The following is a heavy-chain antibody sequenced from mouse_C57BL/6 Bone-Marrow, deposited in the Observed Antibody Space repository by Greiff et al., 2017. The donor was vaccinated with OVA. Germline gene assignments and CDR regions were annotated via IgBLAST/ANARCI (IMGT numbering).Heavy chain of an antibody. CDR2: IYPGSGST. CDR1: GYTFTSYW. V-gene: IGHV1-55*01. J-gene: IGHJ4*01. D-gene: IGHD4-1*01. Sequence: QVQLNQPGAELVKPGASVKMSCKASGYTFTSYWITWVKQRPGQGLEWIGDIYPGSGSTNYNEKFKSKATLTVDTSSSTAYMQLSSLTSEDSAVYYCARVSNWDSYAMDYWGQGTSVTVSS. CDR3: ARVSNWDSYAMDY.